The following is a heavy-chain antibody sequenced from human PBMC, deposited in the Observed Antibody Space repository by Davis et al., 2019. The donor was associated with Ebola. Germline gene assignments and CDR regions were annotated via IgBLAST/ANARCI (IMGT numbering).Heavy chain of an antibody. Sequence: GESLKISCASSRFTFSTYVMHWVRPAPGKGLEYVSGISSNGGNTYYSESVKGRVTISRDNFKNTLYLQMGSLRTEDMAVYYCARGISGTYSGFYSMDVWGQGTAVTVSS. CDR1: RFTFSTYV. CDR2: ISSNGGNT. J-gene: IGHJ6*02. D-gene: IGHD3-10*01. V-gene: IGHV3-64*02. CDR3: ARGISGTYSGFYSMDV.